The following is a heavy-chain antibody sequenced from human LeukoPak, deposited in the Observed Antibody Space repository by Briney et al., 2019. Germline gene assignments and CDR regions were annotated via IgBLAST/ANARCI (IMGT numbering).Heavy chain of an antibody. J-gene: IGHJ4*02. CDR2: IYYSGST. CDR3: ARWDYCSSTSCYEAFTY. D-gene: IGHD2-2*01. CDR1: GGSISSYY. Sequence: SETLSLTCTVSGGSISSYYWSWIRQPPGKGLEWIGYIYYSGSTNYNPSLKSRATISVDRSKNQFSLKLSSVTAADTAVYYCARWDYCSSTSCYEAFTYWGQGTLVTVSS. V-gene: IGHV4-59*12.